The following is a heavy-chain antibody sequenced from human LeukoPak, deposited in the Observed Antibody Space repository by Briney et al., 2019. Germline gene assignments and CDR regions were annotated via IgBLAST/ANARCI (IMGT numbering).Heavy chain of an antibody. CDR2: IYSGGST. CDR3: AGGPGAYDAFDI. J-gene: IGHJ3*02. D-gene: IGHD3-10*01. Sequence: GGSLRLSCVASGFSFINAWMAWVRQAPGKGLEWVSVIYSGGSTYYADSVKGRFTISRDNSKNTLYLQMNSLRAEDTAVYYCAGGPGAYDAFDIWGQGTMVTVSS. V-gene: IGHV3-66*01. CDR1: GFSFINAW.